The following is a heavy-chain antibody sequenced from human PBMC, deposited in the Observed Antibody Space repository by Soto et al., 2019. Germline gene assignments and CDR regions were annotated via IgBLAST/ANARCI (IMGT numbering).Heavy chain of an antibody. CDR1: GGSISSSNW. J-gene: IGHJ5*02. D-gene: IGHD5-12*01. CDR2: IYHSGST. V-gene: IGHV4-4*02. CDR3: ARYEREMATQPGRNPFDP. Sequence: PSETLSLTCAVSGGSISSSNWWSWVRQPPGKGLEWIGEIYHSGSTNYNPSLKSRVTISVDKSRNQFSLKLSSVTAADTAVYYCARYEREMATQPGRNPFDPWGQGTLVTVSS.